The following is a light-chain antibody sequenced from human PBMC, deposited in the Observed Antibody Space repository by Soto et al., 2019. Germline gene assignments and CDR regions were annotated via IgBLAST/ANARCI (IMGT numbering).Light chain of an antibody. Sequence: QSVLTQPPSVSGAPGKRVTISCTGNNSNIGAGSGVNWYQQFPNRATKLLIYANTHRPSVVPDRFSGSTSATSASLAITGLQNQDEADYYCQSFDSNLTGLIFGGGTKLTVL. CDR3: QSFDSNLTGLI. CDR1: NSNIGAGSG. CDR2: ANT. J-gene: IGLJ2*01. V-gene: IGLV1-40*01.